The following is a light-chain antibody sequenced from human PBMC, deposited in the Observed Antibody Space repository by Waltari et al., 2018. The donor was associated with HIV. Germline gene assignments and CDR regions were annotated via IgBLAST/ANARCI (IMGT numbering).Light chain of an antibody. V-gene: IGKV1-39*01. J-gene: IGKJ1*01. Sequence: DIQMTQSPSSLSASVGDRVTITCRASQSISSYLNWYQQKPWKAPKLLIYAASSLQSGVPSRVSGSGSWTDVTLTISSLQPEDFATYYCQQSYSTHRTFGQGTKVEIK. CDR1: QSISSY. CDR2: AAS. CDR3: QQSYSTHRT.